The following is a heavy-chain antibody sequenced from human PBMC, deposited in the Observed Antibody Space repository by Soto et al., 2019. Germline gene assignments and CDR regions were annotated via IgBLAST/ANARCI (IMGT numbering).Heavy chain of an antibody. CDR2: IYPGDSDT. J-gene: IGHJ6*02. CDR1: GYSFTSYW. D-gene: IGHD1-7*01. CDR3: ASNLITGTTLSYYYYGMDV. Sequence: HGESLKISCKGSGYSFTSYWIGWVRQMPGKGLEWMGIIYPGDSDTRYSPSFQGQVTISADKSISTAYLQWSSLKASDTAMYYCASNLITGTTLSYYYYGMDVWGQGTTVTVSS. V-gene: IGHV5-51*01.